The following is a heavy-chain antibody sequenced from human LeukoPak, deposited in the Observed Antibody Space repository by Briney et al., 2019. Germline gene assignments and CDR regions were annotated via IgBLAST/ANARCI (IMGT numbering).Heavy chain of an antibody. D-gene: IGHD1-7*01. CDR2: IKHDGSET. Sequence: GGSLRLSCAASGFTFSSYWMSWVRQAPGKGLEWGANIKHDGSETYYVDSVKGRFTISKDSAKNSLYLQMNSLRAEDTAVYYCARETRWELFDYWGQGTLVTVSS. V-gene: IGHV3-7*04. J-gene: IGHJ4*02. CDR1: GFTFSSYW. CDR3: ARETRWELFDY.